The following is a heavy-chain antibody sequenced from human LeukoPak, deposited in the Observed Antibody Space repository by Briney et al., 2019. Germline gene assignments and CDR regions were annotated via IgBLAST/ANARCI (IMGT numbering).Heavy chain of an antibody. Sequence: PGGSLRLSCAASGFTFSSYGMHWVRQAPGKGLEWVAFIRYDGSNKYYADSVKGRFTISRDNSKNTLYLQMNSLRAEDTAVYYCAKDGVTYSYGFNWFDPWGQGTLVTVSS. V-gene: IGHV3-30*02. CDR2: IRYDGSNK. CDR3: AKDGVTYSYGFNWFDP. D-gene: IGHD5-18*01. J-gene: IGHJ5*02. CDR1: GFTFSSYG.